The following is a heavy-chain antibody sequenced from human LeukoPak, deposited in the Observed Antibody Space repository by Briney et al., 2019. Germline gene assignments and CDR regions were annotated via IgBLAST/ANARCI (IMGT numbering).Heavy chain of an antibody. V-gene: IGHV4-4*02. CDR3: ARYGSGSYYHIFHYFDY. CDR2: IYHSGST. Sequence: SGTLSLTCAVSGGSISSSNWWSWVRQPPGKGLEWIGEIYHSGSTNYNPSLKSRVTISVDKSKNQFSLKLSSVTAADTAVYYCARYGSGSYYHIFHYFDYWGQGTLVTVSS. J-gene: IGHJ4*02. CDR1: GGSISSSNW. D-gene: IGHD3-10*01.